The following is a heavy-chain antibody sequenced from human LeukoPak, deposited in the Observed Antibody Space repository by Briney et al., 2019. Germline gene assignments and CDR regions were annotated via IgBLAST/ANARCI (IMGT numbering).Heavy chain of an antibody. CDR2: IKTDGSIT. D-gene: IGHD5-18*01. J-gene: IGHJ6*03. CDR3: ARDRAAMVHYYYYYMDV. Sequence: GGSLRLSCAASGFSFSVYWMHWVRQAPGKGPVWVSRIKTDGSITDYADFVKGRFTISRDNAKNTLYLQMNSLRAEDTAVYYCARDRAAMVHYYYYYMDVWGKGTTVTISS. CDR1: GFSFSVYW. V-gene: IGHV3-74*01.